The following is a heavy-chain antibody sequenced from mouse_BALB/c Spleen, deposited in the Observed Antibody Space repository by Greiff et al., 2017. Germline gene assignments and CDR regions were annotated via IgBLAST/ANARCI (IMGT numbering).Heavy chain of an antibody. CDR2: ILPGSGST. Sequence: QVQLQQSGAELMKPGATVKISCKATGYTFSSYWIEWVKQRPGHGLEWIGEILPGSGSTNYNEKFKGKATFTADTSSNTANMQHSSLKSEDSAVCYCARAGYYGCSYWYAFWGQGTLVTVSA. CDR1: GYTFSSYW. CDR3: ARAGYYGCSYWYAF. J-gene: IGHJ3*01. V-gene: IGHV1-9*01. D-gene: IGHD1-1*01.